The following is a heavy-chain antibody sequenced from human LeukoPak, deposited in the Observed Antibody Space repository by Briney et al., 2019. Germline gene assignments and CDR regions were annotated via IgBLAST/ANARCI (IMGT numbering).Heavy chain of an antibody. CDR3: ARTSDSSGYDAFDI. V-gene: IGHV7-4-1*02. D-gene: IGHD3-22*01. CDR1: GYTFTSYA. CDR2: IDTNTGNP. Sequence: ASVKLSCNSSGYTFTSYAINLVRQPPGQGLEWMGWIDTNTGNPTYSQGCTGRFVFSFDTSYNTTYLQISSLKAEDTAVYYCARTSDSSGYDAFDIWGQGTMVTVSS. J-gene: IGHJ3*02.